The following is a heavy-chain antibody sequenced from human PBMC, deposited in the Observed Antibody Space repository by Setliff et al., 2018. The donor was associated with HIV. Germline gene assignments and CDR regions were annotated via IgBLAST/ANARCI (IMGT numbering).Heavy chain of an antibody. CDR1: GYTFTSYY. CDR3: ARDRVRITIFGANDASDI. J-gene: IGHJ3*02. Sequence: VASVKVSCKASGYTFTSYYIYWVRQAPGQGLEWMGIINPSGGSSTYAQKFQGRVAMTRDTSTSTVYMELSSLRSEDTAVYYCARDRVRITIFGANDASDIWGQGTMVTVSS. D-gene: IGHD3-3*01. CDR2: INPSGGSS. V-gene: IGHV1-46*01.